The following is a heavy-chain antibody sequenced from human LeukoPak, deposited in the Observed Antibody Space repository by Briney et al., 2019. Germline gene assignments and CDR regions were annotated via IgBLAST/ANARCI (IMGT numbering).Heavy chain of an antibody. V-gene: IGHV1-69*05. CDR2: IIPIFGTA. J-gene: IGHJ4*02. CDR3: ARSLRSSSWSY. CDR1: GGTFSSYA. Sequence: GASVKVSCKASGGTFSSYAISWVRQAPGQGLEWMGGIIPIFGTANYAQKFQGRVTMTRDMSTSTVYMELSSLRSEDTAVYYCARSLRSSSWSYWGQGTLVTVSS. D-gene: IGHD6-13*01.